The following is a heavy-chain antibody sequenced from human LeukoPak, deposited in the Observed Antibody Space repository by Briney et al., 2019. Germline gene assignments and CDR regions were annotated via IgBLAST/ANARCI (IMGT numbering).Heavy chain of an antibody. CDR2: IFHSGST. Sequence: PSETLSLTCTVSGASIIGPKWWNWVRLSPRKGMEWIGEIFHSGSTHYNPSLKSRVTISVDTSKNQFSLILTSVTDADTAVYYCATSSGWYRYDSWGQGTLVTVSS. CDR1: GASIIGPKW. V-gene: IGHV4-4*02. CDR3: ATSSGWYRYDS. D-gene: IGHD6-19*01. J-gene: IGHJ4*02.